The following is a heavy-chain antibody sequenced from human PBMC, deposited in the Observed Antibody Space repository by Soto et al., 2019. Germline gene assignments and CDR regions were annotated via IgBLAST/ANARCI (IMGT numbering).Heavy chain of an antibody. CDR1: GGSISSYY. V-gene: IGHV4-59*12. CDR3: ARPRGRGRARNAFDI. D-gene: IGHD3-16*01. Sequence: SETLSLTCTVSGGSISSYYWSWIRQPPGKGLEWIGYIYYSGSTNYNPSLKSRVTISVDTSKNQFSLKLSSVTAADTAVYYCARPRGRGRARNAFDIWGQGTMVTVSS. CDR2: IYYSGST. J-gene: IGHJ3*02.